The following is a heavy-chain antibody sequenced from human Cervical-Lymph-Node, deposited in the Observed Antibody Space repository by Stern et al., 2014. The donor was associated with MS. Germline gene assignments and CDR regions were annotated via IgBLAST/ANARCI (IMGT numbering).Heavy chain of an antibody. CDR3: AKDLATTMIVVAGMDV. V-gene: IGHV3-9*01. J-gene: IGHJ6*02. CDR2: MRWKGGSL. D-gene: IGHD3-22*01. Sequence: EVHLVESGGGLVQPGRSLRVSCAAPGFKFDNYAIHWVRQIPGKRMEWVSGMRWKGGSLGYAGSVKGRFTMSRDYAKKSLYLQMDSLRPEDTALYYCAKDLATTMIVVAGMDVWGQGTTVIVSS. CDR1: GFKFDNYA.